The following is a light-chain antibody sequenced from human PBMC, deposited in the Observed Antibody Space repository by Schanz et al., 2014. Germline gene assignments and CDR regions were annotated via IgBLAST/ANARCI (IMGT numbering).Light chain of an antibody. V-gene: IGKV3-20*01. CDR2: ETS. J-gene: IGKJ1*01. CDR1: QSVSTSY. CDR3: QQYGSSPET. Sequence: EIVLTQSPGTLSLSPGERATLSCRASQSVSTSYLAWYQQKPGQSPRLLIYETSSRATGIPDRFSGSGSGTDFTLTISRLEPEDFAVYYCQQYGSSPETFGQGTKVEIK.